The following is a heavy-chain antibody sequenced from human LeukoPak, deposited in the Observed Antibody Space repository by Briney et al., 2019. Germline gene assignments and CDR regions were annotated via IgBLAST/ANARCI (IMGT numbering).Heavy chain of an antibody. CDR1: GGSISSTSYY. D-gene: IGHD3-22*01. CDR2: IYYSGNT. J-gene: IGHJ4*02. CDR3: ARVVLRFYYDSSGSFDY. Sequence: SETLSLTCTVSGGSISSTSYYWGWIRQPPGKGLEWIGSIYYSGNTYYNPSLKSRVTISVDTSKNQFSLKLSSVTVADTAVYYCARVVLRFYYDSSGSFDYWGQGTLVTVSS. V-gene: IGHV4-39*07.